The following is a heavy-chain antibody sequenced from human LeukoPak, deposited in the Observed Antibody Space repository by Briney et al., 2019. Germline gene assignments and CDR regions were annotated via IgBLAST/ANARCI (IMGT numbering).Heavy chain of an antibody. Sequence: SETLSLTCAVSGYSISSGYYWGWIRPPPGKGLEWIGSIYHSGSTYYNPSLKSRVTISVDTSKNQFSLKLSSVTAADTAVYYCARLGYYGSGRVPSIWGQGTMVTVSS. J-gene: IGHJ3*02. D-gene: IGHD3-10*01. V-gene: IGHV4-38-2*01. CDR1: GYSISSGYY. CDR2: IYHSGST. CDR3: ARLGYYGSGRVPSI.